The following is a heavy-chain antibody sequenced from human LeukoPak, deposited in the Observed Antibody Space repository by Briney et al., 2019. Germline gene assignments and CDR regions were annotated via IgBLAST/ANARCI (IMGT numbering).Heavy chain of an antibody. CDR3: ASSRWPTGPDY. CDR2: INHSGST. CDR1: GGSFSGYY. V-gene: IGHV4-34*01. Sequence: SETLSLTCAVYGGSFSGYYWSWIRQPPGKGLEWIGEINHSGSTNYNPSLKSRVTTSVDTSKNQFSLKLSSVTAADTAVYYCASSRWPTGPDYWGQGTLVTVSS. D-gene: IGHD4-23*01. J-gene: IGHJ4*02.